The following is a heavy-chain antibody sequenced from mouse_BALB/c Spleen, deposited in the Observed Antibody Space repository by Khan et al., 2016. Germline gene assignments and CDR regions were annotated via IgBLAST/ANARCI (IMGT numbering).Heavy chain of an antibody. CDR3: ATSGYAY. J-gene: IGHJ3*01. V-gene: IGHV1-7*01. D-gene: IGHD3-1*01. CDR2: INPSTGYT. Sequence: QVQLQQSGAELAKPGASVKMSCKASGYTFTSYWMHWVKQRPGQGLQWMGYINPSTGYTEYNQKLKDKATLTADKSSSTAYMQLSSLTPEDSAVYCGATSGYAYWGRGTLVAVSA. CDR1: GYTFTSYW.